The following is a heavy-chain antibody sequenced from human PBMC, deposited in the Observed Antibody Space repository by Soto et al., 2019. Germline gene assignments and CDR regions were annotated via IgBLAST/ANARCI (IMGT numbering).Heavy chain of an antibody. CDR3: ARGVVATIGYWYFDL. Sequence: SETLSLTCTVSGGSVSSGRDYWSWIRQSPGKGLEWIGYMYYSGSATYNPSLKSRVTISVDTSNNQFSLKLSSVTAADTAVFYCARGVVATIGYWYFDLWGRGTLVTVSS. V-gene: IGHV4-61*01. CDR1: GGSVSSGRDY. CDR2: MYYSGSA. J-gene: IGHJ2*01. D-gene: IGHD2-15*01.